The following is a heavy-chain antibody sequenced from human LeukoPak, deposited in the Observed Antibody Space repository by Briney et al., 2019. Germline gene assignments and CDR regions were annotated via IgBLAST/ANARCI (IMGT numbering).Heavy chain of an antibody. V-gene: IGHV3-21*01. J-gene: IGHJ4*02. CDR2: ITSGSSHI. D-gene: IGHD3-22*01. CDR3: ARVNYFDTTGYFDY. Sequence: GGSLRLSCAASGFTFSVYSMNWVRQAPGKGLEWVSLITSGSSHIFYADSVRGRFTISRDNAKNSLYLQMTSLSAEDTALYYCARVNYFDTTGYFDYWGQGTLVTVSS. CDR1: GFTFSVYS.